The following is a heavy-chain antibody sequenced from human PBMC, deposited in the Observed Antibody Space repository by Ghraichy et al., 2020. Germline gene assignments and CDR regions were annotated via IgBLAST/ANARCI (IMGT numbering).Heavy chain of an antibody. CDR3: AKTHYGDYLVDAFDI. Sequence: LSLTCGASGFAFSNYGMHWVRQAPGKGLEWVAAVSYDGSNKYYADSVKGRFTISRDNSKNTLYLQMNSLRAEDTALYYCAKTHYGDYLVDAFDIWGQGTMVTVSS. V-gene: IGHV3-30*18. CDR2: VSYDGSNK. J-gene: IGHJ3*02. D-gene: IGHD4-17*01. CDR1: GFAFSNYG.